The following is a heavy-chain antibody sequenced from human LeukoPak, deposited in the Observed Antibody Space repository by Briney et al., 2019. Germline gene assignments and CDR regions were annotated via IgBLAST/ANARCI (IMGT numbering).Heavy chain of an antibody. CDR1: GFTFSSYA. CDR3: ARGRFGNPLQLEPRRPFDM. D-gene: IGHD1-1*01. Sequence: GSLRLSCAASGFTFSSYAMSWVRQAPGKGLEWIGEINRSGVTNYNPSLKSRVTLSVDTSKSQFSLKLTSLTAADTAVFYCARGRFGNPLQLEPRRPFDMWGQGTMVAISS. J-gene: IGHJ3*02. V-gene: IGHV4-34*01. CDR2: INRSGVT.